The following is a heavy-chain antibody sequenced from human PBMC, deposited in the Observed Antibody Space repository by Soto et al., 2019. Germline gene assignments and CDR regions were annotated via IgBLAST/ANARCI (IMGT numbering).Heavy chain of an antibody. J-gene: IGHJ4*02. Sequence: ASVTVSCQAPGYTFTSYAMHWVRQAPGQRLEWMGWINAGNGNTKYSQKFQGRVTITRDTSASTAYMELSSLRSEDTAVYYCARVKTYCGGDCYSFDYWGRGTLVPVSS. CDR1: GYTFTSYA. D-gene: IGHD2-21*01. CDR2: INAGNGNT. CDR3: ARVKTYCGGDCYSFDY. V-gene: IGHV1-3*01.